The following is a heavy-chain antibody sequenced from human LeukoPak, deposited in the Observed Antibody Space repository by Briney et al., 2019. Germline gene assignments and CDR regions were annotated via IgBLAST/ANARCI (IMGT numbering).Heavy chain of an antibody. J-gene: IGHJ4*02. CDR2: IYYSENT. V-gene: IGHV4-59*01. CDR1: GVSLSSYY. D-gene: IGHD3-22*01. CDR3: AGGNFYDSSGHPYHFHY. Sequence: PSETLSLTCTVSGVSLSSYYWSWILQPPGKGLEWIGYIYYSENTNYNSSLKSRVTISEDTSKNQFSLNLTSVTAADTAVYYCAGGNFYDSSGHPYHFHYWGQGTLVTVPS.